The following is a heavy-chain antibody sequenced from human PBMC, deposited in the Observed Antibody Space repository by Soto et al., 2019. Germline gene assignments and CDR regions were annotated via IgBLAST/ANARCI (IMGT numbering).Heavy chain of an antibody. CDR2: ISGSGGST. D-gene: IGHD1-26*01. CDR3: AQLARRWELLLDY. J-gene: IGHJ4*02. Sequence: EVQLLESGGGLVQPGGSLRLSCAASGFTFSSYAMSWVRQAPGKGLEWVSAISGSGGSTYYADSVKGRFTISRDNSKNTLYLQKNSLRADDTAVYYCAQLARRWELLLDYWGQGTLVTVSS. CDR1: GFTFSSYA. V-gene: IGHV3-23*01.